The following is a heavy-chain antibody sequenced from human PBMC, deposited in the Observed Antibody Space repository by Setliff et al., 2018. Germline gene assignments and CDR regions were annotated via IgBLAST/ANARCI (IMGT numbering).Heavy chain of an antibody. D-gene: IGHD4-4*01. CDR2: ICGGDSDT. V-gene: IGHV5-51*01. Sequence: HGEALMPYCHASGYRFTPYWIGWVRQMPGKGLEWMGVICGGDSDTRYSPSFQGQVTISFDKSISTAYLQWSSLKASDTAMYYCVRDTNFEGAYDSWGQGTLVTVSS. CDR3: VRDTNFEGAYDS. J-gene: IGHJ4*02. CDR1: GYRFTPYW.